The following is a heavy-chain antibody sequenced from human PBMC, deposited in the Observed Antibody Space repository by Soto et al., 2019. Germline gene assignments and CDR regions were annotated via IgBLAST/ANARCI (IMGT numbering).Heavy chain of an antibody. D-gene: IGHD3-3*01. J-gene: IGHJ4*02. Sequence: PSETLSLTCTVSGGSISSGGYYWGWIRQHPGKGLEWIGYIYYSGSTYYNPSLKSRVTISVDTSKNQFSLKLSSVTAADTAVYYCARGSNYDFWSGYYFGYWGQGTLVTVSS. V-gene: IGHV4-31*03. CDR2: IYYSGST. CDR3: ARGSNYDFWSGYYFGY. CDR1: GGSISSGGYY.